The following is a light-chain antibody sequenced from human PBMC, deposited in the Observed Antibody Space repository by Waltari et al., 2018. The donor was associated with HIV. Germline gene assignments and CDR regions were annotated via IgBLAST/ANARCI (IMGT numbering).Light chain of an antibody. CDR3: QQYGSSPFT. J-gene: IGKJ4*01. Sequence: DILLTQSPGTLSLSPGDRATLSCRASQNIVNGYLAWYQQKPDQAPSLVVYGASSRATGIPDRFRGSGSGTDFSLTINRLEPEDFGVYYCQQYGSSPFTFGGGTKVEIK. CDR1: QNIVNGY. CDR2: GAS. V-gene: IGKV3-20*01.